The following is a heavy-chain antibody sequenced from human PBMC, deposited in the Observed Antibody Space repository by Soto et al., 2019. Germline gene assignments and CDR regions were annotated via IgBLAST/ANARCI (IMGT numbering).Heavy chain of an antibody. V-gene: IGHV3-74*01. Sequence: GVLRLSCAASEFTFSSYWMHWVRQAPGKGLVWVSRITSDGSGTSYADSVKGRFTISRDNAKNTLYLQMNSLRVEDTAVYYCARDGGSPRAYGLDVWGQGTTVTVSS. CDR3: ARDGGSPRAYGLDV. CDR2: ITSDGSGT. J-gene: IGHJ6*02. CDR1: EFTFSSYW. D-gene: IGHD1-26*01.